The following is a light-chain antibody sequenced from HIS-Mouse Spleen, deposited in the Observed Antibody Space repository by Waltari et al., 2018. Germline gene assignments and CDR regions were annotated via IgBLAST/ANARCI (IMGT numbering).Light chain of an antibody. CDR1: SSDVGSYNR. CDR2: EVS. J-gene: IGLJ2*01. V-gene: IGLV2-18*01. Sequence: QSALTQPPSVSGSPGQSVTISCTGTSSDVGSYNRVSWYQQPPGTAPKLMIYEVSNRASRVPVRFSGSKSGNTASLTISGLQDEDEADYYCSLYTSSSTLVFGGGTKLTVL. CDR3: SLYTSSSTLV.